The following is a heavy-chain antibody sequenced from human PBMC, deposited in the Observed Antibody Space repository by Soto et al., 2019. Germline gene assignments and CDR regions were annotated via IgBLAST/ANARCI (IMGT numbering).Heavy chain of an antibody. V-gene: IGHV3-49*04. Sequence: PGGSLRLSCTASGFTFGDYAMSWVRQAPGKGLEWVGFIRSKAYGGTTEYAASVKGRFTISRDDSKSIAYLQMNSLKTEDTAVYYCTGEAAAGTVYWGQGTLVTVLL. CDR1: GFTFGDYA. CDR2: IRSKAYGGTT. CDR3: TGEAAAGTVY. J-gene: IGHJ4*02. D-gene: IGHD6-13*01.